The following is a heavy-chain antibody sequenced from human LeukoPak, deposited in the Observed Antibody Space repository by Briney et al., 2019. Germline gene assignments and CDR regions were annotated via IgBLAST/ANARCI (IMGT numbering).Heavy chain of an antibody. CDR1: GYSISSGYY. CDR2: IYTSGST. D-gene: IGHD7-27*01. Sequence: SETLSLTCTVSGYSISSGYYWGWIRQPAGKGLEWIGRIYTSGSTNYNPSLKSRVTMSVDTSKNQFSLKLSSVTAADTAVYYCARLAWGRLDYWGQGTLVTVSS. CDR3: ARLAWGRLDY. V-gene: IGHV4-61*02. J-gene: IGHJ4*02.